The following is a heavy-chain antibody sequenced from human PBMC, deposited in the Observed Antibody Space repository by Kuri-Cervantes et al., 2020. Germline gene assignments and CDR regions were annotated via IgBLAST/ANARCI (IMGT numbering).Heavy chain of an antibody. D-gene: IGHD6-13*01. CDR2: ISGSDGTT. V-gene: IGHV3-23*01. Sequence: GESLKISCAASGFTFSSYAMHWVRQAPGKGLEWVSTISGSDGTTHYADSVKGRFTISRDNAKNSLYLQMNSLRAEDTALYYCAKVGLSVAAAGFFDYWGQGTLVTVSS. CDR3: AKVGLSVAAAGFFDY. CDR1: GFTFSSYA. J-gene: IGHJ4*02.